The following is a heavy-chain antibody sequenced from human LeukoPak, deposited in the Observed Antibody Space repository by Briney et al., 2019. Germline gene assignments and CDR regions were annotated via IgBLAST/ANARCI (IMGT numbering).Heavy chain of an antibody. CDR1: GGSISSYF. Sequence: SQTLSLTCIVSGGSISSYFWSWIRQPAGKGLEWIGRIYSSGSTNYNPSLKSRVTMSVDTSKNEFSLRLNSVTAADTAVYYCARDLVGSGRPFDYWGQGTLVTVSS. CDR3: ARDLVGSGRPFDY. J-gene: IGHJ4*02. V-gene: IGHV4-4*07. D-gene: IGHD6-19*01. CDR2: IYSSGST.